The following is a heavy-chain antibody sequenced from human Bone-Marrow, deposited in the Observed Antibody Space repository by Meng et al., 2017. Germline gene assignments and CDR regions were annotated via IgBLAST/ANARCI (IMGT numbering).Heavy chain of an antibody. Sequence: SETLSLTCAVYGGSFSGYYWSWIRQPPGKGLEWIGEINHSGSTNYNPSLKSRVTISVDTSKNQFSLKLSSVTAADTAVYYCAGGPYSSSPCFDYWGQGTLVTVSS. CDR1: GGSFSGYY. CDR3: AGGPYSSSPCFDY. D-gene: IGHD6-6*01. V-gene: IGHV4-34*01. J-gene: IGHJ4*02. CDR2: INHSGST.